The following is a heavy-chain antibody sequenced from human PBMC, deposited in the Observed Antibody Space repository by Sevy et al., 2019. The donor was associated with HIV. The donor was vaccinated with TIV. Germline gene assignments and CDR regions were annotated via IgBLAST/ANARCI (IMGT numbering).Heavy chain of an antibody. D-gene: IGHD5-18*01. J-gene: IGHJ4*02. CDR2: ISSSGSLI. CDR1: EFTFSSYE. Sequence: GGSLRLSCAASEFTFSSYEMNWVRQAPGKGLEWVSYISSSGSLIYYADSVKGRFTISRDNAKNSLYLQMNSLRAEDTAVYYCVREGVGGYSYSLDCWGQGTLVTVSS. CDR3: VREGVGGYSYSLDC. V-gene: IGHV3-48*03.